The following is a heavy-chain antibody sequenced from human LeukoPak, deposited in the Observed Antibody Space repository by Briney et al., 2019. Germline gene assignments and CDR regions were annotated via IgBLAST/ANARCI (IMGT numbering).Heavy chain of an antibody. V-gene: IGHV4-59*08. CDR3: ARLLRVTTVGPDLYYFDY. Sequence: SETLSLTCTVSGGSISSYYWRWIRQPPGKGLECIGYIYYSGSTNYNPSLKSRVTISVDTSKNQFSLKLSSVTAADTAVYYCARLLRVTTVGPDLYYFDYWGQGTLVTVSS. CDR1: GGSISSYY. CDR2: IYYSGST. J-gene: IGHJ4*02. D-gene: IGHD4-17*01.